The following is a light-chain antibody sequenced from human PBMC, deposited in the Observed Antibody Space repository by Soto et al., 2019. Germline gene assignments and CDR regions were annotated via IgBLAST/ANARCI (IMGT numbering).Light chain of an antibody. Sequence: EVILTQSPATLSLSPGERATLSCRASENVDIYLAWYQQKPGQAPRLLIYDSNNRATGIPPRFSGSGSGTDFTLTISSLGPEDSAVYYCLQRRYWPPLTFGGGTKVEIK. CDR2: DSN. CDR3: LQRRYWPPLT. CDR1: ENVDIY. V-gene: IGKV3-11*01. J-gene: IGKJ4*01.